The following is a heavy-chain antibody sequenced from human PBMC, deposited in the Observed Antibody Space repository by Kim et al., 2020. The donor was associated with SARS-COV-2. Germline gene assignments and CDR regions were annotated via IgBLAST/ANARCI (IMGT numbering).Heavy chain of an antibody. J-gene: IGHJ4*02. CDR1: GGSISSSSYY. CDR2: IYYSGST. D-gene: IGHD3-3*01. Sequence: SETLSLTCTVSGGSISSSSYYWGWIRQPPGKGLEWIGSIYYSGSTYYNPSLKSRVTISVDTSKNQFSLKLSSVTAADTAVYYCAGRYDFWSPYFDYWGQGTLFTVSS. V-gene: IGHV4-39*01. CDR3: AGRYDFWSPYFDY.